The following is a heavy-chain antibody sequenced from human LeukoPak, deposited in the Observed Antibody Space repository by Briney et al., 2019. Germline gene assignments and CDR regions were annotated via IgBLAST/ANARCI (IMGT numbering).Heavy chain of an antibody. J-gene: IGHJ6*03. V-gene: IGHV4-34*01. CDR1: GGSFSGYY. CDR3: ARGRPSPNYYYYMDV. Sequence: SETLSLTCAVYGGSFSGYYWSWIRQPPGKGLEWIGEINHSGSTNYNPSLKSRVTISVDTSKNQFSLKLSSATAADTAVYYCARGRPSPNYYYYMDVWGKGTTVTVSS. CDR2: INHSGST.